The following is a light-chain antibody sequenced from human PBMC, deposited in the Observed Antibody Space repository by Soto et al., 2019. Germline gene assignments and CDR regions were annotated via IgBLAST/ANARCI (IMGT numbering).Light chain of an antibody. J-gene: IGKJ5*01. CDR3: LQDYNYPYT. CDR2: DAS. V-gene: IGKV1-6*01. Sequence: MTQSPATLSASVGDRVTITCRASQGIRNDLGWYQQKPGKAPKLLIYDASSLQSGVPARFSGSGSGADFTLTISSLQPEDFATYYCLQDYNYPYTFGQGTRLEIK. CDR1: QGIRND.